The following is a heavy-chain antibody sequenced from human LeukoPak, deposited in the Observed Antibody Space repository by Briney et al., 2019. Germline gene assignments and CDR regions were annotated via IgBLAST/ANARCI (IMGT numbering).Heavy chain of an antibody. V-gene: IGHV5-51*01. J-gene: IGHJ3*02. CDR2: IYPGDSDT. CDR1: GYNFITYW. D-gene: IGHD2-15*01. CDR3: ARQSCSGGNCYSRAFDI. Sequence: GESLKISCKGSGYNFITYWIAWVRQMPGKGLEWMGNIYPGDSDTRYSPSSQGQVSISADKSISTAYLHWSSLKASDTAMYYCARQSCSGGNCYSRAFDIWGQGTMVAVSS.